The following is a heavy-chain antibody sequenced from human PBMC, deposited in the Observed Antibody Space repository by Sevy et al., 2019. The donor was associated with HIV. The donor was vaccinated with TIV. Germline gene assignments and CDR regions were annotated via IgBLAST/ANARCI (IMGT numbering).Heavy chain of an antibody. D-gene: IGHD1-26*01. J-gene: IGHJ5*02. Sequence: SETLSLTCTVSGGSVSSGSYYWSWIRQPPGKGLEWIGYIYYSGSTNYNPSLKSRVTISVDTSKNQFSLKLSSVTAADTAVYYCARDRGGTVHLSRVFDPWGQGTLVTVSS. V-gene: IGHV4-61*01. CDR1: GGSVSSGSYY. CDR2: IYYSGST. CDR3: ARDRGGTVHLSRVFDP.